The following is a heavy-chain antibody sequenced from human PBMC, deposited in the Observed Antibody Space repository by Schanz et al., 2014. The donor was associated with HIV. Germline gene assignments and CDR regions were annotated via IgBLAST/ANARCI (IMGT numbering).Heavy chain of an antibody. V-gene: IGHV1-18*01. CDR2: INPKDGRA. D-gene: IGHD3-22*01. Sequence: QVQLVQSGAEVKKPGASVKVSCKASGYIFTSNGISWVRQARGEGLEWVGVINPKDGRATYAQKFQGRVIMTRDMSSSTVYMELSSLRSEDTAVYFCARQWFNWLDPWGQGAQVIVSS. J-gene: IGHJ5*02. CDR3: ARQWFNWLDP. CDR1: GYIFTSNG.